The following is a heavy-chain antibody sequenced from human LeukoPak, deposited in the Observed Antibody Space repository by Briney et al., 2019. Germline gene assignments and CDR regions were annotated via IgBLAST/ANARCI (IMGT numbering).Heavy chain of an antibody. CDR1: GHRFATYW. J-gene: IGHJ4*02. V-gene: IGHV5-51*01. CDR2: IYAGDSDT. Sequence: GESLKISCKGSGHRFATYWIGWVRQMPGKGLEWMGIIYAGDSDTRYSPSFQGQVTISVDKSIRTAYLQWSSLKASDTAMYYCVTAGHLDYWGQGTLVTVSS. D-gene: IGHD6-13*01. CDR3: VTAGHLDY.